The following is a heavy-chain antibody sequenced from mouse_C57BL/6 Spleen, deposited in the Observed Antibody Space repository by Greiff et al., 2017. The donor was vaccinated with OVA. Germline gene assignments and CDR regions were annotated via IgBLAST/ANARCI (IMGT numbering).Heavy chain of an antibody. V-gene: IGHV1-50*01. CDR1: GYTFTSYW. CDR2: IDPSDSYT. D-gene: IGHD1-1*01. CDR3: ARRGSYGSSYFDY. Sequence: VQLQQSGAELVKPGASVKLSCKASGYTFTSYWMQWVKQRPGQGLEWIGEIDPSDSYTNYNQKFKGKATLTVDTSSSTAYMQLSSLTSEDSAVYYCARRGSYGSSYFDYWGQGTTLTVSS. J-gene: IGHJ2*01.